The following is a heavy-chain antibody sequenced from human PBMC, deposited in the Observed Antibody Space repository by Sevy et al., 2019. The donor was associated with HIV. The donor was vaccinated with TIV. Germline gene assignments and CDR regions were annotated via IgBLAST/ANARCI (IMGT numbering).Heavy chain of an antibody. CDR2: IWYDGSNK. J-gene: IGHJ6*02. CDR1: GFTFSSYG. CDR3: ASAPAASPYYYGMDV. V-gene: IGHV3-33*01. Sequence: GGSLRLSCAASGFTFSSYGMHWVRQAPGKGLEWVAVIWYDGSNKYYADSVKGRFTISRDNSKNTLYLQMNSLRAEDTAVYCCASAPAASPYYYGMDVWGQGTTVTVSS.